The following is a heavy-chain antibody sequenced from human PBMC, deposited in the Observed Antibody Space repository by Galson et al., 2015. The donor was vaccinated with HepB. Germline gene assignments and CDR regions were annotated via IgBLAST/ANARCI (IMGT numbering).Heavy chain of an antibody. CDR2: IYPGDSDT. D-gene: IGHD1-26*01. CDR1: GYSFTSYW. V-gene: IGHV5-51*01. Sequence: QSGAEVKKPGESLKISCKGSGYSFTSYWIGWVRQMPGKGLEWMGIIYPGDSDTRYSPSFQGQVTISADKSISTAYLQWSSLKASDTAMYYCARRAWGSGSSTDAFDIWGQGTMVTVSS. J-gene: IGHJ3*02. CDR3: ARRAWGSGSSTDAFDI.